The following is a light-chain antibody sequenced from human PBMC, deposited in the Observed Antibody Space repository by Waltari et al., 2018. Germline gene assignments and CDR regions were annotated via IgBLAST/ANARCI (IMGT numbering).Light chain of an antibody. CDR2: GTF. J-gene: IGKJ4*01. CDR3: QQYDITPLT. Sequence: DIVLTQSPVTLSLPLGEGATLSCRTSQTIRTTYLAWYQQKPGQDPTLLIYGTFSSATGILDRFTGGGSGTGFSLPISSLEPEDFATYYCQQYDITPLTFGGGTKVEIK. CDR1: QTIRTTY. V-gene: IGKV3-20*01.